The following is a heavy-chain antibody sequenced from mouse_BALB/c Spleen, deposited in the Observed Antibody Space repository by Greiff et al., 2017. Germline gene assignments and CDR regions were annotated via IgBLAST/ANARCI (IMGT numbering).Heavy chain of an antibody. Sequence: EVHLVESGGGLVKPGGSLKLSCAASGFTFSSYTMSWVRQTQEKRLEWVATISSGGSYTYYPDSVKGRFTISRDNAKNTLYLQMSSLKSEDTAMYYCTINWDDYFDYWGQGTTLTVSS. CDR3: TINWDDYFDY. CDR2: ISSGGSYT. D-gene: IGHD4-1*02. V-gene: IGHV5-6-4*01. CDR1: GFTFSSYT. J-gene: IGHJ2*01.